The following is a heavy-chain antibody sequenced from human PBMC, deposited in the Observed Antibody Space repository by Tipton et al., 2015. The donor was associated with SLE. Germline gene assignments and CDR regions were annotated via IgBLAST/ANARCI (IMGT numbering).Heavy chain of an antibody. Sequence: SLRLSCAASGFTFRSYAMHWVRQAPGKGLEWVASIKQDGSQKYYVDSVKGRFTISRDNAKNSLYLQMDSLRAEDTAMYYCARDESSGWFDAFDIWGQGTMVTVSS. V-gene: IGHV3-7*03. D-gene: IGHD6-19*01. J-gene: IGHJ3*02. CDR1: GFTFRSYA. CDR3: ARDESSGWFDAFDI. CDR2: IKQDGSQK.